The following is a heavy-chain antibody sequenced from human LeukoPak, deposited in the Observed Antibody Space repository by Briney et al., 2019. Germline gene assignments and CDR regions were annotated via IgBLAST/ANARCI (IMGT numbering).Heavy chain of an antibody. V-gene: IGHV4-59*01. D-gene: IGHD3-16*01. CDR1: GGSISSYY. Sequence: KPSETLSLTCTVSGGSISSYYWSWIRQPPGKGLEWIGYIYYSGSTNYNPSLKSRVTISVDASKNQFSLKLSSVTAADTAVYYCARDGTGASGNALGIDAFDIWGQGTMVTVSS. CDR2: IYYSGST. J-gene: IGHJ3*02. CDR3: ARDGTGASGNALGIDAFDI.